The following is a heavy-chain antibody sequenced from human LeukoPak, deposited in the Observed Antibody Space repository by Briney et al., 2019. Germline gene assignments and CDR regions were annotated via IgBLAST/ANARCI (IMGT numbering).Heavy chain of an antibody. CDR3: AKDIQGMARGVLDY. Sequence: PGRSLRLSCAASGFTFDDYAMHWVRQAPGKGLEWVSGISWNSGSIGYADSVKGRFTISRDNAKNSLYLQMNSLRAEDTALYYCAKDIQGMARGVLDYWGQGTLVTVSS. CDR2: ISWNSGSI. CDR1: GFTFDDYA. J-gene: IGHJ4*02. V-gene: IGHV3-9*01. D-gene: IGHD3-10*01.